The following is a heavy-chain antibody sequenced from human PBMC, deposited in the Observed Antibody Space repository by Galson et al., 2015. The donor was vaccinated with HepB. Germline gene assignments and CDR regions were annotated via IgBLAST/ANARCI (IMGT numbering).Heavy chain of an antibody. CDR1: GYTFTGYY. V-gene: IGHV1-2*02. J-gene: IGHJ4*02. CDR3: ARDRLPYGSGSCDY. D-gene: IGHD3-10*01. CDR2: INPNSGGT. Sequence: SVKVSCKASGYTFTGYYMHWVRQAPGQGLEWMGWINPNSGGTNYAQKFQGRVTMTRDTSISTAYMELSRLRSDDTAVYYCARDRLPYGSGSCDYWAREPWSPSPQ.